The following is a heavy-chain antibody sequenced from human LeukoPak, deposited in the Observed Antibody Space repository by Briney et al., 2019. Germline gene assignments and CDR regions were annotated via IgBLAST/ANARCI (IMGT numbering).Heavy chain of an antibody. CDR1: GFTFSSYA. CDR3: AKDKRVTMVRGVIIPYGMDV. D-gene: IGHD3-10*01. Sequence: PGGSLRLSCAASGFTFSSYAMSWVRQAPGKGLEWVSAISGSDGSTYYADSVKGRFTISRDNSKNTLYLQMNSLRAEDTAVYYCAKDKRVTMVRGVIIPYGMDVWGKGTTVTVSS. V-gene: IGHV3-23*01. J-gene: IGHJ6*04. CDR2: ISGSDGST.